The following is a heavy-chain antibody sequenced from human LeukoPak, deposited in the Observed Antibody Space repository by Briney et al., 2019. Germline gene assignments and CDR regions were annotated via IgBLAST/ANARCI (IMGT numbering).Heavy chain of an antibody. D-gene: IGHD3-10*01. CDR1: GYSISSGYY. J-gene: IGHJ5*02. CDR2: IYYSGST. V-gene: IGHV4-61*01. CDR3: ATYYYGSGSYYPS. Sequence: SETLSLTCTVSGYSISSGYYWGWIRQPPGKGLEWIGYIYYSGSTNYNPSLKSRVTISVDTSKNQFSLKLSSVTAADTAVYYCATYYYGSGSYYPSWGQGTLVTVSS.